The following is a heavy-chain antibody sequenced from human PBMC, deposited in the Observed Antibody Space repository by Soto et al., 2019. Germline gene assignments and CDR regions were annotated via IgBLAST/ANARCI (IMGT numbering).Heavy chain of an antibody. D-gene: IGHD4-4*01. V-gene: IGHV6-1*01. CDR1: GDSVSRNNAG. CDR3: TRDYSSDYFVF. J-gene: IGHJ4*02. CDR2: TYYRSKWFN. Sequence: SQTLSLTCAISGDSVSRNNAGWNWIRQSPSRGLEWLGRTYYRSKWFNDYAVSVKSRIIINPDTSKNQFSLQLNSVTPEDTAVYYCTRDYSSDYFVFWGQGALVTVSS.